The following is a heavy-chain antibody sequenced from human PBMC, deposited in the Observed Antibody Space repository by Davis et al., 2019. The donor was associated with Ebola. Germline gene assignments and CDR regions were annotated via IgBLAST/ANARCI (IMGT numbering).Heavy chain of an antibody. CDR1: GFTVSSNY. CDR3: ASSSSSWFWYFDL. J-gene: IGHJ2*01. Sequence: GSLRLSCAASGFTVSSNYMSWIRQPPGKGLEWIGEINHSGSTNYNPSLKSRVTISVDTSKNQFSLKLSSVTAADTAVYYCASSSSSWFWYFDLWGRGTLVTVSS. V-gene: IGHV4-34*01. D-gene: IGHD6-13*01. CDR2: INHSGST.